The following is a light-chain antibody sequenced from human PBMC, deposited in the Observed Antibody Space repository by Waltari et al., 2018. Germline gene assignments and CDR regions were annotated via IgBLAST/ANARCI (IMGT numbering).Light chain of an antibody. CDR3: QQYNNWPPWT. V-gene: IGKV3-15*01. J-gene: IGKJ1*01. CDR2: GAY. Sequence: EIVMTQSPATLSVPPGERAILSCRASQSVGSNLAWYQQKPGQAPRLLIHGAYTRATGIPARFSGSGSGTEFTLTISSLQSEDFGVYYCQQYNNWPPWTFGQGTKVEI. CDR1: QSVGSN.